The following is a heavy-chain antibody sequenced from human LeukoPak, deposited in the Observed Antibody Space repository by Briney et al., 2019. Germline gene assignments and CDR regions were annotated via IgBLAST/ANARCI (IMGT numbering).Heavy chain of an antibody. CDR1: GFTFSRYS. CDR2: ISRSSSTI. V-gene: IGHV3-48*02. Sequence: GGSLRLSCAASGFTFSRYSMNWVRQALGKGLEWVSYISRSSSTIDYADSVKGRFSISRDNAKNSLYLQMKSLRDEDTAVYYCAREDGGKADIWGQGTMVTVSS. CDR3: AREDGGKADI. J-gene: IGHJ3*02. D-gene: IGHD4-23*01.